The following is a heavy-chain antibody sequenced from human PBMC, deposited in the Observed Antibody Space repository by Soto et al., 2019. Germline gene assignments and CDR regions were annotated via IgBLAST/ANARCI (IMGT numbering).Heavy chain of an antibody. D-gene: IGHD6-6*01. CDR2: TYRDGAT. J-gene: IGHJ4*02. CDR1: GGSIISSPDW. CDR3: ARLAGSSFFTY. Sequence: SGTLSLTCTVSGGSIISSPDWWGWVRQPPGKGPEWIASTYRDGATYYNPSLNSRVTVFVDSSKNQFSLKLTSVTAADTAIYYCARLAGSSFFTYWGQGTRVTVSS. V-gene: IGHV4-39*01.